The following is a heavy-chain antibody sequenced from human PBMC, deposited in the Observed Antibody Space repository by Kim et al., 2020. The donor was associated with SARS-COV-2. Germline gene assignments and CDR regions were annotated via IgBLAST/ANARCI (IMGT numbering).Heavy chain of an antibody. CDR1: GFTFSNFS. V-gene: IGHV3-48*02. J-gene: IGHJ4*02. CDR2: ISSSSKTI. D-gene: IGHD3-3*01. CDR3: ARVLWTGYSADY. Sequence: GGSLRLSCVASGFTFSNFSINWVRQAPGKGLEWISYISSSSKTIYYADSVRGRFTISRDNAKNSLYLQMNSLRDEDTAVYYCARVLWTGYSADYWGQGTLVTVSS.